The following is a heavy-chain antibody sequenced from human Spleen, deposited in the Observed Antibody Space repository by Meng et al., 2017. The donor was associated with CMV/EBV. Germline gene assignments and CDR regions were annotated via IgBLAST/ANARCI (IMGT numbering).Heavy chain of an antibody. Sequence: SETLSLTCAVYGGSFSGYYWSWIRQPPGEGLEWIGEINHSGSTNYNPSLKSRVTMSVDTSKKQFSLKLRSVTAADTAVYYCARSMWFDPWGQGTLVTVSS. CDR3: ARSMWFDP. CDR1: GGSFSGYY. CDR2: INHSGST. V-gene: IGHV4-34*01. J-gene: IGHJ5*02.